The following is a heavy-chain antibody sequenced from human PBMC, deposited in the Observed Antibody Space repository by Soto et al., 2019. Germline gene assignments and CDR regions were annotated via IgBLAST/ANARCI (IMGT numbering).Heavy chain of an antibody. CDR2: MYFGGSF. D-gene: IGHD3-22*01. Sequence: QMQLQESGPGLVKPSETLSLTCTVSGASVSNGYWSWIRQPPGKGLESIGFMYFGGSFNYNPPLTGRVTISVETSKNQFSMKVTSVTAADTAVYYCARSYYDTTGFAVDPWGQGTLVTVSS. CDR3: ARSYYDTTGFAVDP. CDR1: GASVSNGY. J-gene: IGHJ5*02. V-gene: IGHV4-59*02.